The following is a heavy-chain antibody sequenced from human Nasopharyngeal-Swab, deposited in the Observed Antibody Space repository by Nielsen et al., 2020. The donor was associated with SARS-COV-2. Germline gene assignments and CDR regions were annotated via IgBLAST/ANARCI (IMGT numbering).Heavy chain of an antibody. CDR2: IGDKDNNYAT. J-gene: IGHJ4*02. Sequence: GGSLRLSCAASGFIFSGSAMHWVRQASGKGLGWVGLIGDKDNNYATTYGAAVKGRFTIYSDDSKNTAFLQMDSLKTEDTALYYCTTDYYFDYWGQGTLVTVSS. CDR3: TTDYYFDY. CDR1: GFIFSGSA. V-gene: IGHV3-73*01.